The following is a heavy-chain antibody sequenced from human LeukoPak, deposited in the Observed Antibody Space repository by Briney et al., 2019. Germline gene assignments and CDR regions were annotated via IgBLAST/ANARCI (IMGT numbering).Heavy chain of an antibody. CDR3: ARDIAARPDAFDI. Sequence: SKTLSLTCTVSGGSISSSSYYWGWIRQPPGKGLEWIGSIYYSGSTYYNPSLKSRVTISVDTSKNQFSLKLSSVTAADTAVYYCARDIAARPDAFDIWGQGTMVTVSS. CDR2: IYYSGST. CDR1: GGSISSSSYY. J-gene: IGHJ3*02. D-gene: IGHD6-6*01. V-gene: IGHV4-39*07.